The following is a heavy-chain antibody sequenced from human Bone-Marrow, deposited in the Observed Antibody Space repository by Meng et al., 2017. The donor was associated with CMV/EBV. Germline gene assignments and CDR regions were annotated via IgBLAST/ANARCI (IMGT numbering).Heavy chain of an antibody. D-gene: IGHD3-3*01. CDR3: ARGGHDFWSVYTPYYYYGMGF. V-gene: IGHV1-8*01. CDR1: GYTFTRYD. J-gene: IGHJ6*01. CDR2: MNPNSGNT. Sequence: ASVKVSCKAAGYTFTRYDINWVRQATGQGLEWMGWMNPNSGNTGYAQKFQGRVTMTTDTSTSTAYMELRRLRSDDTAVYYSARGGHDFWSVYTPYYYYGMGFWGPGNKVNGSS.